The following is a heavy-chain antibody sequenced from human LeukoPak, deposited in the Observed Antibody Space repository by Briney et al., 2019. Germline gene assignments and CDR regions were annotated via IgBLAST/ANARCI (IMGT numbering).Heavy chain of an antibody. D-gene: IGHD3-10*01. CDR1: GGSFSGYY. Sequence: PSETLSLTCAVYGGSFSGYYWSWIRQPPGKGLEWIGEINHSGSTNYNPSLKSRVTISVDTSKNQFSLKLSSVTAADTAVYYCARHASRAYYYGSGSYSPQLGFDPWGQGTLVTVSS. J-gene: IGHJ5*02. V-gene: IGHV4-34*01. CDR3: ARHASRAYYYGSGSYSPQLGFDP. CDR2: INHSGST.